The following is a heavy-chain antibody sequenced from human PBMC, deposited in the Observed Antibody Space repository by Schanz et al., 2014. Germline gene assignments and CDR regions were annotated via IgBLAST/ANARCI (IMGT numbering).Heavy chain of an antibody. CDR2: IRYDASNE. Sequence: QVQLVESGGGVVQPGRSLRLSCAASRFAFSNCGMHWVRQAPGKGLEWVAFIRYDASNEYYADSVKGRFTISRDNSKNSLFLQMNSLRTEDTALYYCAKHGDYGSGSYYRGFDYWGQGTLVTVSS. CDR3: AKHGDYGSGSYYRGFDY. D-gene: IGHD3-10*01. J-gene: IGHJ4*02. V-gene: IGHV3-30*02. CDR1: RFAFSNCG.